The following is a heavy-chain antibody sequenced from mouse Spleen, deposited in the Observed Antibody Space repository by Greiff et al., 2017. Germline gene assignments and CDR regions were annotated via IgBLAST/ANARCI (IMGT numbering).Heavy chain of an antibody. D-gene: IGHD1-1*01. CDR2: IDPEDGDT. Sequence: VQLKQSGAELVRPGASVKLSCTASGFNIKDYYMHWVKQRPEQGLEWIGRIDPEDGDTEYAPKFQGKATMTADTSSNTAYLQLSSLTSEDTAVYYCTTLITTVVSYFDYWGQGTTLTVSS. J-gene: IGHJ2*01. CDR3: TTLITTVVSYFDY. V-gene: IGHV14-1*01. CDR1: GFNIKDYY.